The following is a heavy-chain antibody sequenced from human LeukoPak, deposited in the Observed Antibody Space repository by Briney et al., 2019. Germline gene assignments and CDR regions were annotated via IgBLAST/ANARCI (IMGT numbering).Heavy chain of an antibody. CDR3: ARDGIGITMVRGVPGHYYGMDV. Sequence: SETLSLTCTVSGYSISSGYYWGWIRQPPGKGLEWIGSIYHSGSTYYNPSLKSRVTISVDTFKNQFSLKLSSVTAADTAVYYCARDGIGITMVRGVPGHYYGMDVWGQGTTVTVSS. D-gene: IGHD3-10*01. J-gene: IGHJ6*02. V-gene: IGHV4-38-2*02. CDR2: IYHSGST. CDR1: GYSISSGYY.